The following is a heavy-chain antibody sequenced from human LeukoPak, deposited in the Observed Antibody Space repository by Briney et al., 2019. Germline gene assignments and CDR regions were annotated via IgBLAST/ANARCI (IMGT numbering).Heavy chain of an antibody. Sequence: GALRLSCAASGFTFSCCAIHWVRQAPGRGLEWVAVISSDENTKFYADSVKGRFTVYRDNSKKTVWLQMNSLRAEDTAVYYCARDLTIFGVSDYWGQGTLVTVSS. CDR1: GFTFSCCA. V-gene: IGHV3-30-3*01. CDR3: ARDLTIFGVSDY. CDR2: ISSDENTK. D-gene: IGHD3-3*01. J-gene: IGHJ4*02.